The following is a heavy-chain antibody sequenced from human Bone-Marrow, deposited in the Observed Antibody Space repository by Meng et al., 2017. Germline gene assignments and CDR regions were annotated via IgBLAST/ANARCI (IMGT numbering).Heavy chain of an antibody. D-gene: IGHD4-23*01. CDR2: IYWNDDK. CDR3: AHRFKRLRWEYFDY. CDR1: WFSLSTSGVG. J-gene: IGHJ4*02. V-gene: IGHV2-5*01. Sequence: SCPTLVKPTQTLTLTFTFSWFSLSTSGVGVGWIRQPPGKALEWLALIYWNDDKRYSPSLKSRLTITRDTSKNQVVLTMTNMDPVDTATYYCAHRFKRLRWEYFDYWGQGTLVTVSS.